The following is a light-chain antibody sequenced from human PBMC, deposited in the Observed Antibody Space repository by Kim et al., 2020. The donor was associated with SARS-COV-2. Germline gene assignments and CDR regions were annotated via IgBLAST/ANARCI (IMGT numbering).Light chain of an antibody. CDR2: EVS. J-gene: IGLJ2*01. Sequence: QSFTIACTGTSSDVGGYNYVSWYQQHPGKAPKLMIYEVSKRPSGVPDRFSGSKSGNTASLTVSGLQAEDEADYYCSSYAGSNFFVVFGGGTQLTVL. CDR3: SSYAGSNFFVV. CDR1: SSDVGGYNY. V-gene: IGLV2-8*01.